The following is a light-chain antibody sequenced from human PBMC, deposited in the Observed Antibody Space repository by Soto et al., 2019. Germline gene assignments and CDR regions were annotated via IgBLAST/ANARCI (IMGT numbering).Light chain of an antibody. Sequence: DIQMTQSPSSLSASVGDRVTITFRASQSISSYLNWYQQKPGKAPKLLIYAASSLQSGVPSRFSGSGSGTDFTLTISSLEPEDFAVYYCQQRIKWPITFGQGTRLEI. CDR2: AAS. CDR1: QSISSY. V-gene: IGKV1-39*01. CDR3: QQRIKWPIT. J-gene: IGKJ5*01.